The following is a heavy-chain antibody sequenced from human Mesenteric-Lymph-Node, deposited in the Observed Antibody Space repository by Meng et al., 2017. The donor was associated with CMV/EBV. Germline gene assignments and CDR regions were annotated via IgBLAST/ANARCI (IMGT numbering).Heavy chain of an antibody. J-gene: IGHJ4*02. CDR2: GIA. Sequence: GIANYAQKFQGRVAITADKSTSTAYMEMSSLRSEDTAVYHCARFVAAAGNYYFDYWGQGTLVTVSS. D-gene: IGHD6-13*01. V-gene: IGHV1-69*02. CDR3: ARFVAAAGNYYFDY.